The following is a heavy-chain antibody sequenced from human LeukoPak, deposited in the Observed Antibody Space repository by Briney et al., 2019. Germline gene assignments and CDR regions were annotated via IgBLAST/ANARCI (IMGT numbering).Heavy chain of an antibody. CDR3: AELGITMIGGV. D-gene: IGHD3-10*02. V-gene: IGHV3-48*03. CDR2: ISSSGSTI. Sequence: GGTLRLSCVVSGFSFSSYGMNWVRQAPGKGLEWVSYISSSGSTIYYADSVKGRFTTSRDNAKNSLYLQMNSLRAEDTAVYYCAELGITMIGGVWGKGTTVTISS. J-gene: IGHJ6*04. CDR1: GFSFSSYG.